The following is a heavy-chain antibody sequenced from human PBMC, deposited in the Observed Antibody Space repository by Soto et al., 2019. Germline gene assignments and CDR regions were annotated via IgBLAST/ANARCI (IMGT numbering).Heavy chain of an antibody. CDR2: IRFDGSNE. J-gene: IGHJ4*02. V-gene: IGHV3-33*01. CDR3: ARDGIGGTVFRGYLDY. D-gene: IGHD1-7*01. CDR1: GGIFHGYG. Sequence: QEQLVESGVGVVQPGTSLRLSCAVPGGIFHGYGMHWVRQAPGKGLEWVAIIRFDGSNEEYADSVKGRFTISRDNSKNTLYLQMNTLGAEDTAVYYCARDGIGGTVFRGYLDYWGRGTVVTVSS.